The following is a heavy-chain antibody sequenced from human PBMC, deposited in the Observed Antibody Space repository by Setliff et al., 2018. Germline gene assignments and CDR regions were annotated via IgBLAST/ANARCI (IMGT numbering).Heavy chain of an antibody. CDR1: GYTFTSYY. CDR3: ARGRERDYNFWSGYYTYYYYGMDV. V-gene: IGHV1-8*02. D-gene: IGHD3-3*01. CDR2: INPNSGGT. J-gene: IGHJ6*02. Sequence: GPSVKVSCKASGYTFTSYYMHWVRQAPGQGLEWMGWINPNSGGTGYAQKFQGRVTMTRNTSISTAYMELSSLRSEDTAVYYCARGRERDYNFWSGYYTYYYYGMDVWGQGTTVTVSS.